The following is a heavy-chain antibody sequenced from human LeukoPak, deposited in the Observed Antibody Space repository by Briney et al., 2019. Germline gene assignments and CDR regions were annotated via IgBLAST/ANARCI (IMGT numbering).Heavy chain of an antibody. V-gene: IGHV1-2*02. Sequence: ASVKVSCKASGYTFTGYYMHWVRQAPGQGLEWMGWINPNSGDTNSAQKFQGRVTMSRDTSVSTAYMELSSLRADDTAVYYYARDGAFDFWGQGTMVTVSS. J-gene: IGHJ3*01. CDR3: ARDGAFDF. CDR1: GYTFTGYY. CDR2: INPNSGDT.